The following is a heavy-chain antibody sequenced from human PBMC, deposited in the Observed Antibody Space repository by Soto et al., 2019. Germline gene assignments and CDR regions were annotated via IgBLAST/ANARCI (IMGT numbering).Heavy chain of an antibody. CDR1: GGSISSSSYY. Sequence: PSETLSLTCTVSGGSISSSSYYWGWIRQPPGKGLEWIGSIYYSGSTYYNPSLKSRVTISVDTSKNQLSLKLSSVTAADTAVYYCARHHRNPENISYMDVWGKGTXVTVSS. V-gene: IGHV4-39*01. J-gene: IGHJ6*03. CDR3: ARHHRNPENISYMDV. CDR2: IYYSGST. D-gene: IGHD1-20*01.